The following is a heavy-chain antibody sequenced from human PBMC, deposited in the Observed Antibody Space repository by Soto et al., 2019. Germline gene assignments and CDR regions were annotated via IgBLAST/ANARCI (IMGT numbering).Heavy chain of an antibody. CDR2: TRNKANSYTT. D-gene: IGHD3-16*01. J-gene: IGHJ6*02. CDR3: AGGGDYYYYGMDV. Sequence: EVQLVESGGGLVQPGGSLRLSCAASGFTFSDHYMDWVRQAPGKGLEWVGRTRNKANSYTTEYAASVKGRFTISREDSKNRLYLQMNSMKAEDTAVYYWAGGGDYYYYGMDVWGQGTTVTVSS. V-gene: IGHV3-72*01. CDR1: GFTFSDHY.